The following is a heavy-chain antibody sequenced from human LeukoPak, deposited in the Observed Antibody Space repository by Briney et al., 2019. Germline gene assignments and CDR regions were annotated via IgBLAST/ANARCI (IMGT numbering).Heavy chain of an antibody. V-gene: IGHV4-4*07. CDR2: IYSSGTT. J-gene: IGHJ5*01. D-gene: IGHD2-2*01. CDR3: ARLDILVPRAVEWFDP. CDR1: GDSISGKY. Sequence: SETLSLTCIVSGDSISGKYWSWIRRPAGKGLEWLGRIYSSGTTDYSPSLMSRVTMSLDTSKNHISLRLRSVTAADTAVYYCARLDILVPRAVEWFDPWGQGTVVTVSS.